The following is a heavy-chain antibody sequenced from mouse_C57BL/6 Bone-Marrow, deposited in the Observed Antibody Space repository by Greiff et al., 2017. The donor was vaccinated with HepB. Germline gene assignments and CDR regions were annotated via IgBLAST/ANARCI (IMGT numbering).Heavy chain of an antibody. D-gene: IGHD2-5*01. Sequence: EVKLEESGGGLVQPGGSMKLSCVASGFTFSNYWMNWVRQSPEKGLEWVAQIRLKSDNYATHYAESVKGRFTISRDDSKSSVYLQMNNLRAEDTGIYYCTGTFYSKGYWGQGTTLTVSS. V-gene: IGHV6-3*01. CDR1: GFTFSNYW. CDR3: TGTFYSKGY. CDR2: IRLKSDNYAT. J-gene: IGHJ2*01.